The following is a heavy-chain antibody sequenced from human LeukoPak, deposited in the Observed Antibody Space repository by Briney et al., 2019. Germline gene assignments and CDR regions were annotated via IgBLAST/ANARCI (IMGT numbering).Heavy chain of an antibody. V-gene: IGHV4-34*01. CDR1: GGSFSGYY. D-gene: IGHD6-19*01. J-gene: IGHJ4*02. Sequence: PSETLSLTCAVYGGSFSGYYWSWIRQPPGKGLEWIGEINHSGSTNYNPSLRSRVTISVDTSKNQFSLKLSSVTAADTAVYYCARLRRAAYSSGWYGDYWGQGTLVTVSS. CDR2: INHSGST. CDR3: ARLRRAAYSSGWYGDY.